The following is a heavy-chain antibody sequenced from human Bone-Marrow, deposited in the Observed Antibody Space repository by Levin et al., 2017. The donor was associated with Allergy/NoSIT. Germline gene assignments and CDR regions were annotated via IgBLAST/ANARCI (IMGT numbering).Heavy chain of an antibody. J-gene: IGHJ6*02. CDR1: GFTFSSYS. CDR3: ASSLYYDFWSGYYTPYYYYYGMDV. V-gene: IGHV3-21*01. Sequence: GESLKISCAASGFTFSSYSMNWVRQAPGKGLEWVSSISSSSSYIYYADSVKGRFTISRDNAKNSLYLQMNSLRAEDTAVYYCASSLYYDFWSGYYTPYYYYYGMDVWGQGTTVTVSS. CDR2: ISSSSSYI. D-gene: IGHD3-3*01.